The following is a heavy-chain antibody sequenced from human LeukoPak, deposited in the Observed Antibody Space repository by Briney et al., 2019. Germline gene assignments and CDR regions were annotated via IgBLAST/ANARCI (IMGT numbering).Heavy chain of an antibody. CDR1: GFIFSDSS. V-gene: IGHV3-21*06. D-gene: IGHD3-10*01. CDR3: ARGAVFQGNYDY. J-gene: IGHJ4*02. CDR2: LSGESKYI. Sequence: GGSLRLSCAASGFIFSDSSMNWVRQAPGKGLEWVSSLSGESKYIYYADSVKGRFTISRDNAKNSLFLQMNRLRVEDTAVYYCARGAVFQGNYDYWGQGTQVTVSS.